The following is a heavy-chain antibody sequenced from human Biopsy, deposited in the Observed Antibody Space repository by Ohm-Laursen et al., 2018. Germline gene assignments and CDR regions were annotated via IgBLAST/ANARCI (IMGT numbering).Heavy chain of an antibody. Sequence: GSLGLSCVASGFSFSDYHMWRIRQAPGWGLEWVSYISGGGTIYYGDSMKGRVNISRDNAKNSLYLQMHSLRAEDTAVYYCARDTRWSPYSMDVWGQGTTVTVSS. CDR1: GFSFSDYH. CDR2: ISGGGTI. CDR3: ARDTRWSPYSMDV. D-gene: IGHD4-23*01. J-gene: IGHJ6*02. V-gene: IGHV3-11*01.